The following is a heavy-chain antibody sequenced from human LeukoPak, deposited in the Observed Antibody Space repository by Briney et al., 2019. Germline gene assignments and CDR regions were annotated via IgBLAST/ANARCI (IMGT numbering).Heavy chain of an antibody. J-gene: IGHJ4*02. V-gene: IGHV1-2*02. CDR2: INPNSGGT. CDR1: GYTFTGYY. CDR3: ANDLNRGYSMFYFDY. D-gene: IGHD5-18*01. Sequence: GASVKVPCKASGYTFTGYYIHGVRQAPGQGLEWMGWINPNSGGTNYAQKFQGRVTMTRDTSISTAYMELSRLRSDDTAVYYCANDLNRGYSMFYFDYWGQGTLVTVSS.